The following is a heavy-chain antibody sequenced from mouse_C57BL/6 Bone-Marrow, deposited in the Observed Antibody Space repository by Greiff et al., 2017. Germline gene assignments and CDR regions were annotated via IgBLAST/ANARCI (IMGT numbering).Heavy chain of an antibody. V-gene: IGHV3-6*01. D-gene: IGHD1-1*01. CDR2: ISYDGSN. CDR1: GYSITSGYY. Sequence: EVQLQESGPGLVKPSQSLSLTCSVTGYSITSGYYWNWIRQFPGNKLEWMGYISYDGSNKYNPSLKNRIPISRDQSKNQFFLMLNSGTTEDTATSSAVVKSYYAMDDWGQGTSVTGSS. J-gene: IGHJ4*01. CDR3: VVKSYYAMDD.